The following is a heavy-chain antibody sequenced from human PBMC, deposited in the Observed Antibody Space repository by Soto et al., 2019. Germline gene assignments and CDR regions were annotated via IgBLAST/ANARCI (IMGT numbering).Heavy chain of an antibody. CDR2: INSDGSST. CDR1: GFTFSSYW. J-gene: IGHJ5*02. V-gene: IGHV3-74*01. CDR3: ARDTDLGGFDNWFDP. D-gene: IGHD3-10*01. Sequence: GGSMRLSCAASGFTFSSYWMHWVRQAPGKGLVWVSRINSDGSSTSYADSVKGRFTISRDNAKNTLYLQMNSLRAEDTAVYYCARDTDLGGFDNWFDPWGQGTLVTVSS.